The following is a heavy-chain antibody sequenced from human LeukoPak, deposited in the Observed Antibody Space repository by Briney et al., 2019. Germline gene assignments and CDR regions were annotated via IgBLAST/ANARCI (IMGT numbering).Heavy chain of an antibody. J-gene: IGHJ4*02. CDR2: INHSGST. D-gene: IGHD3-10*01. V-gene: IGHV4-34*01. CDR1: GGSFSGYY. Sequence: PSETLSLTCAVYGGSFSGYYWNWIRQPPGKGLEWIGEINHSGSTNYNPSLKSRVTISVDTSKNQFSLKLSSVTAADTAVYYCARGPDYFGSGLTFDYWGQGTLVTVSS. CDR3: ARGPDYFGSGLTFDY.